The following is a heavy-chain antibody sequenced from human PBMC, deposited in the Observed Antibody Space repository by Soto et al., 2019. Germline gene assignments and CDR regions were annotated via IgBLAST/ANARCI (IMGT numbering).Heavy chain of an antibody. J-gene: IGHJ4*02. V-gene: IGHV3-43D*04. CDR1: GFTFDEYA. CDR2: INWDGTST. Sequence: EVQLVESGGDVVQPGGSLRLSCAASGFTFDEYAMHWIRQAPGKGLEWVSLINWDGTSTYYADSVKGRFTLSRDNGKNSLYLQMNSLRVEDTAVYYCARDDGATAVASAFEYWGQGTLVTVSS. CDR3: ARDDGATAVASAFEY. D-gene: IGHD5-12*01.